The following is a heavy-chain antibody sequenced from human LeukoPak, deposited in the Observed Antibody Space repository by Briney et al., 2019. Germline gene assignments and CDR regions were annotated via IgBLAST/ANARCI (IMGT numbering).Heavy chain of an antibody. CDR3: ARGQVNDYAFNY. Sequence: ASVKVSCKASGYTFTSSDINWVRQATGKGLEWMGWKNPNSGNTGYAQKFQGRVTMTRNTSISTAYMELSSLRSEDTAVYYCARGQVNDYAFNYWGQGTLVTVSS. V-gene: IGHV1-8*01. D-gene: IGHD4-17*01. J-gene: IGHJ4*02. CDR2: KNPNSGNT. CDR1: GYTFTSSD.